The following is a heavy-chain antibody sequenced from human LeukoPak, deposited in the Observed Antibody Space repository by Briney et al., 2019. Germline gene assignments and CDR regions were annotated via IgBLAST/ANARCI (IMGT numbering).Heavy chain of an antibody. CDR1: GFTFSSYS. Sequence: PGGSLRLSCAASGFTFSSYSMNWVRQAPGKGLEWVSSISSSSSYIYYADSVKGRFTISRDNAKNSLYLQMNSLRAEDTAVYYCARTRRFVGGAFDIWGQGTTVTVSS. D-gene: IGHD3-10*01. CDR2: ISSSSSYI. CDR3: ARTRRFVGGAFDI. V-gene: IGHV3-21*01. J-gene: IGHJ3*02.